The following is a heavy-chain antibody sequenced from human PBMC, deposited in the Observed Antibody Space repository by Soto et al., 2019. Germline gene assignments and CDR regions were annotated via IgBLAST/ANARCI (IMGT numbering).Heavy chain of an antibody. CDR3: AKDQADYYYYGMDV. D-gene: IGHD6-25*01. CDR2: ISYDGSNK. CDR1: GFTFSSYG. J-gene: IGHJ6*02. Sequence: PGGSLRLSCAASGFTFSSYGMHWVRQAPGKGLEWVAVISYDGSNKYYADSVKGRFTISRDNSKNTLYLQMNSLRAEDTAVYYCAKDQADYYYYGMDVWGQGTTVTVSS. V-gene: IGHV3-30*18.